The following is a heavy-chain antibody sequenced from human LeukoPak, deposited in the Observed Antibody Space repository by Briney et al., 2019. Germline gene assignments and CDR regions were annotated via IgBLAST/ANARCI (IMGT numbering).Heavy chain of an antibody. D-gene: IGHD3-3*01. V-gene: IGHV3-7*03. CDR3: ARERITIFGVALDY. J-gene: IGHJ4*02. CDR1: GFTFSSYW. CDR2: IKQDGSEK. Sequence: GGSLRLSCAASGFTFSSYWMSWVRQAPGKGLEWVGNIKQDGSEKYYVDSVKGRFTISRDNAKNSLYMQMTSLRAEDTAVSYCARERITIFGVALDYWGQGTLVTVSS.